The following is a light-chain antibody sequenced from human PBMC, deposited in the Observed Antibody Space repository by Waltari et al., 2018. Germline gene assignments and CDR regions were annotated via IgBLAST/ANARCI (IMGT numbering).Light chain of an antibody. CDR3: GTWDSSLTIVV. V-gene: IGLV1-51*01. Sequence: QAVLTQPPSLSAAPGQRVTISCSADGSDIINNYVSWYQQLPGTAPKLLIYGDNNRASGIPDRFAASRAGTSSTLGITGLQTGDEADYFCGTWDSSLTIVVFGGGTKLTVL. J-gene: IGLJ2*01. CDR2: GDN. CDR1: GSDIINNY.